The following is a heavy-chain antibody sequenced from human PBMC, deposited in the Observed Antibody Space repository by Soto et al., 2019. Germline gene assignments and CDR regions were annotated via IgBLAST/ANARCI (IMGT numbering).Heavy chain of an antibody. D-gene: IGHD5-12*01. J-gene: IGHJ6*03. V-gene: IGHV4-31*03. CDR2: IYYRGGT. Sequence: QVQLQESGPGLVKPSQTLSLTCTVSGGSISRGGYYWSWIRQHPGKGLEWIGYIYYRGGTYYNPSLKSRVTISVDTSENQFSLRLSSVTAADTAVYYCARKDSGYADDMDVWGKGTTVTVSS. CDR3: ARKDSGYADDMDV. CDR1: GGSISRGGYY.